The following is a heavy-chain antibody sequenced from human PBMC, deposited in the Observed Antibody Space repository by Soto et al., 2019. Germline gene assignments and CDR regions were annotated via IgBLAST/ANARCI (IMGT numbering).Heavy chain of an antibody. V-gene: IGHV1-2*04. J-gene: IGHJ4*02. D-gene: IGHD2-21*02. CDR3: ARDLESGYCGGDCYSTFDY. Sequence: QVQLVQSGAEVKKPGASVKVSCKASGYTFTGYYMHWVRQAPGQALEWMGWINPNSGGTNYAQKFQGWVTMTRDTSISTAYMELSRLRSDDTAVYYCARDLESGYCGGDCYSTFDYWCQGTLVTVSS. CDR1: GYTFTGYY. CDR2: INPNSGGT.